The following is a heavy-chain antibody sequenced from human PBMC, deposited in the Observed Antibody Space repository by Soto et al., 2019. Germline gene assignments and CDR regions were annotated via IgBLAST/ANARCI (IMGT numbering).Heavy chain of an antibody. V-gene: IGHV4-34*01. CDR2: INHSGST. CDR3: ARHHDS. J-gene: IGHJ4*02. CDR1: GGSFSGYY. Sequence: SETLSITCAGYGGSFSGYYWSWIRQPPGKGLEWIGYINHSGSTNYNPSLKSRVTISVDTSKNQFSLNLSSVTAADTAVYYCARHHDSWGQGTLVTVSS.